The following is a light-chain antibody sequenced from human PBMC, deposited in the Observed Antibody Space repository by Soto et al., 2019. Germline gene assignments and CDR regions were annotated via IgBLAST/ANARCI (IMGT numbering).Light chain of an antibody. CDR2: EVS. Sequence: QSALTQPPSASGSPGQSVTISCTGTSSDVGGYNYVSWYQQHPGKAPKLMIYEVSKRPSGVPDRFSGSKSGNTASLTVSGLQAADEADFYFGPFAASNILVLGGGTPLTVL. V-gene: IGLV2-8*01. J-gene: IGLJ7*01. CDR1: SSDVGGYNY. CDR3: GPFAASNILV.